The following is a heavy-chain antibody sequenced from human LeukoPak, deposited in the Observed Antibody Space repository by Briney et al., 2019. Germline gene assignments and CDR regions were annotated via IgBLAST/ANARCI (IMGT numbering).Heavy chain of an antibody. V-gene: IGHV3-7*01. CDR3: ARDSFGAKDYYYYMDV. CDR2: IKQDGSEK. J-gene: IGHJ6*03. D-gene: IGHD3-16*01. CDR1: GFTLSSYW. Sequence: GGSLRLSCAASGFTLSSYWMSGVRQAPGKGLEWVANIKQDGSEKYYVDSVKGRFTISRDNAKNSLYLQMNSLRAEDTAVYYCARDSFGAKDYYYYMDVWGKGTTVTVSS.